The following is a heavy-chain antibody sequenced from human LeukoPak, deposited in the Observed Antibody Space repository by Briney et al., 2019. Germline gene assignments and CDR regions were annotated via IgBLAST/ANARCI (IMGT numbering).Heavy chain of an antibody. V-gene: IGHV4-31*03. CDR1: GGSISSGGYY. Sequence: SETLSLTCTVSGGSISSGGYYWSWIRQHPGKGLEWIGYIYYSGSTYYNPSLKGRVTISVDTSKNQFSLKLSSVTAADTAVYYCARWIGRRQYSGSYQDFDYWGQGTLVTVSS. CDR3: ARWIGRRQYSGSYQDFDY. J-gene: IGHJ4*02. CDR2: IYYSGST. D-gene: IGHD1-26*01.